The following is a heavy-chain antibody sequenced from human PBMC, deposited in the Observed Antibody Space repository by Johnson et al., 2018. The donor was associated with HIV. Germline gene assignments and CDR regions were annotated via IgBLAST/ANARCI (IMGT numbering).Heavy chain of an antibody. CDR3: AKELADSSGYYADAFDI. Sequence: QMQLVESGGGVVQPGRSLRLSCAASGFTFSSYGMHWVRQAPGKGLEWVAVIWYDGSNKYYEDSVKGRFTISRDNSKNTLYLQMNSLRAEDTAVYYCAKELADSSGYYADAFDIWGQGTMVTVSS. CDR2: IWYDGSNK. V-gene: IGHV3-33*06. D-gene: IGHD3-22*01. CDR1: GFTFSSYG. J-gene: IGHJ3*02.